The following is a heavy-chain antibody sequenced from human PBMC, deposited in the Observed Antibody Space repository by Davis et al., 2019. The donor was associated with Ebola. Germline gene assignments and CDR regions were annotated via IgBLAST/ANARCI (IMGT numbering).Heavy chain of an antibody. CDR2: IYYSGTT. CDR3: ARVKSDFWSGYSDWFDP. CDR1: GGSFSGYY. Sequence: MLSETLSLTCAVYGGSFSGYYWSWIRQPPGKGLEWIAMIYYSGTTYYNPSLKSRVTMSVDTSKNQFSLKLSSVTAADTAVYYCARVKSDFWSGYSDWFDPWGQGTLVTVSS. V-gene: IGHV4-34*01. D-gene: IGHD3-3*01. J-gene: IGHJ5*02.